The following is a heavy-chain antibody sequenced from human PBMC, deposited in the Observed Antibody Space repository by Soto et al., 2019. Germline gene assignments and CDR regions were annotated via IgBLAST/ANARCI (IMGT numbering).Heavy chain of an antibody. CDR1: GYTFTSYD. Sequence: ASVKVSCKASGYTFTSYDINWVRQATGQGLEWMGWMNPNSGNTGYAQKFQGRVTMTMNTSISTSYMELSSLSSEDPAGDYCARMRGTYNWNYDAFDIWGQGTMVTVSS. CDR2: MNPNSGNT. V-gene: IGHV1-8*01. D-gene: IGHD1-7*01. CDR3: ARMRGTYNWNYDAFDI. J-gene: IGHJ3*02.